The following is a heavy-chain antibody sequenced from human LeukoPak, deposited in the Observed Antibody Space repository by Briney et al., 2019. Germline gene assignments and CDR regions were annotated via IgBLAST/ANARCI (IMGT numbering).Heavy chain of an antibody. CDR2: INHSGST. J-gene: IGHJ4*02. CDR1: GGSFSGYC. D-gene: IGHD6-13*01. CDR3: ARGYRAAGTASHPYFDY. Sequence: PSETLSLTCAVYGGSFSGYCWSWIRQPPGKGLEWIGEINHSGSTNYNPSLKSRVTISVDTSKNQFSLKLSSVTAADTAVYYCARGYRAAGTASHPYFDYWGQGTLVTVSS. V-gene: IGHV4-34*01.